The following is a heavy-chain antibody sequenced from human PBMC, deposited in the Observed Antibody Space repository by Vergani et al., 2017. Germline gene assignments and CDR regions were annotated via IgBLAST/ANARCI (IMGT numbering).Heavy chain of an antibody. V-gene: IGHV3-7*01. Sequence: EVQLVESGGNLVQPGGSVRLSCAASGFIFRSYWMNWARQSPGKGLEWVANIKEDGSEKNYVDSVKGRFTISRDNAKNSLYLQLNSLRAEDTAVYYCARSFDNXVRGSYRPTGMDAWGEGTTVTVSS. J-gene: IGHJ6*03. CDR2: IKEDGSEK. CDR1: GFIFRSYW. D-gene: IGHD3-16*02. CDR3: ARSFDNXVRGSYRPTGMDA.